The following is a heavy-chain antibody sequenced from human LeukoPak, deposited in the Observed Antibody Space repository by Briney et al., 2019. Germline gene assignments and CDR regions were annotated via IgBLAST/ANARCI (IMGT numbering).Heavy chain of an antibody. J-gene: IGHJ4*02. CDR3: ARDQYDILTGYYSYFDY. V-gene: IGHV3-7*01. CDR1: GFTFSSYW. D-gene: IGHD3-9*01. CDR2: IKQDGSEK. Sequence: GGSLRLSCAASGFTFSSYWMGWVRQAPGKELEWVANIKQDGSEKYYVDSVKGRFTISRDNAKNSLYLQMNSLRAEDTAVYYCARDQYDILTGYYSYFDYWGQGTLVTVSS.